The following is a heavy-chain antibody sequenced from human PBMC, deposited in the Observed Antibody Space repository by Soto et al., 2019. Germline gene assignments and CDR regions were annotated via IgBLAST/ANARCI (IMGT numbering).Heavy chain of an antibody. Sequence: QVQLVQSGAEVKKPGASVKVSCKASGYSFTAYXXXXXXXXXXXGLEWMGWINPNSGRTKNSPKFQGRVTMTRDTSVTTVYMEVSWLRSDDTAVYYCARDWGQNSGYVWGQGTLVTVSS. CDR1: GYSFTAYX. CDR2: INPNSGRT. V-gene: IGHV1-2*02. CDR3: ARDWGQNSGYV. D-gene: IGHD5-12*01. J-gene: IGHJ4*02.